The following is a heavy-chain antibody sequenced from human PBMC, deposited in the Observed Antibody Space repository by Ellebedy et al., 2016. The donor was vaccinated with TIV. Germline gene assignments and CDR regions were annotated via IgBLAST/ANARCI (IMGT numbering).Heavy chain of an antibody. V-gene: IGHV3-30*03. D-gene: IGHD2-2*01. Sequence: GESLKISCAASGFTFSSYGMHWVRQAPGKGLEWVAVISYDGTDKYYADSVKGRFTISRDNSKNTLYLQMNSLRAEDTAVYYCPRSRYCSSTSCPDDACDIWGQGTKVTVSS. CDR3: PRSRYCSSTSCPDDACDI. CDR2: ISYDGTDK. J-gene: IGHJ3*02. CDR1: GFTFSSYG.